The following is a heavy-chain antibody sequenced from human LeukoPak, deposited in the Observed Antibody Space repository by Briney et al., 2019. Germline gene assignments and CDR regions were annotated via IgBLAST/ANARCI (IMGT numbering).Heavy chain of an antibody. D-gene: IGHD3-10*01. J-gene: IGHJ5*02. CDR3: ARGLYGSGSYNLFDP. CDR2: INPNSGGT. V-gene: IGHV1-2*02. Sequence: ASVKVSCKASGYTFTGYYMHWVRQAPGQGLEWMGWINPNSGGTNYAQKFQGRVTMTRDTSISTAYMELSSLSSEDTAVYYCARGLYGSGSYNLFDPWGQGTLVTVSS. CDR1: GYTFTGYY.